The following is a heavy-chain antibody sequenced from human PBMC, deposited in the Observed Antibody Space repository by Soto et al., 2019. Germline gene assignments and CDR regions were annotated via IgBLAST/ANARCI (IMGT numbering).Heavy chain of an antibody. CDR3: ARGGVGGGWTSESLDI. Sequence: EVQLVESGGGLVKPGGSLRLSCAASGFTFSSYSMNWVRQAPGKGLEWVSSISSSSSYIYYADSGKGRFTISRDNAKNALYLRMSSLRAEETVVYYCARGGVGGGWTSESLDIWCQGTMVTVSS. CDR2: ISSSSSYI. J-gene: IGHJ3*02. CDR1: GFTFSSYS. V-gene: IGHV3-21*01. D-gene: IGHD2-8*02.